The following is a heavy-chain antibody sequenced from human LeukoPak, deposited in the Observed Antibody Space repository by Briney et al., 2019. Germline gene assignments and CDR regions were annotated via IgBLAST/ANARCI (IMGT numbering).Heavy chain of an antibody. CDR1: GFTFSSYA. D-gene: IGHD3-22*01. CDR2: ISYDGSNK. V-gene: IGHV3-30-3*01. Sequence: GGSLRLSCAASGFTFSSYAMHWVRQAPGKGLEWVAVISYDGSNKYYADSVKGRFTISRDNSKNTLYLQMNSLRAEDTAVYYCARKSANSGYYDYYYYYGMDVWGQGTTVTVSS. J-gene: IGHJ6*02. CDR3: ARKSANSGYYDYYYYYGMDV.